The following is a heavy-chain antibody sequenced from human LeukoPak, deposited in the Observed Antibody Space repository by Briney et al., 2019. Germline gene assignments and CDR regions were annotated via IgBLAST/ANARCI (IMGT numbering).Heavy chain of an antibody. CDR1: GFTFSSYW. V-gene: IGHV3-74*01. J-gene: IGHJ4*02. CDR2: INPEATTI. Sequence: GGSLRLSCAASGFTFSSYWIHWVRQAPGQGLVWVSRINPEATTISYADSVKGRFTISRDNAKNTLYLQMNSLRAEDTAVYYCATLHYGDFGYWGQGTLLTVSS. D-gene: IGHD4-17*01. CDR3: ATLHYGDFGY.